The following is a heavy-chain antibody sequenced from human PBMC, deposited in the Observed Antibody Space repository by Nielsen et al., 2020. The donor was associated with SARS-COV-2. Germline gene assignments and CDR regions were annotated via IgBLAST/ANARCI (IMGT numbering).Heavy chain of an antibody. J-gene: IGHJ6*02. CDR2: TRNKANSYTT. CDR1: GFTFSDHY. D-gene: IGHD2-2*01. CDR3: ARDACSSTSCYGLYYYYYGMDV. V-gene: IGHV3-72*01. Sequence: GGSLRLSCAASGFTFSDHYMDWVRQAPGKGLEWVGRTRNKANSYTTEYAASVKGRFTISRDDSKNSLYLQMNNLKTEDTAVYYCARDACSSTSCYGLYYYYYGMDVWGQGTTVTVSS.